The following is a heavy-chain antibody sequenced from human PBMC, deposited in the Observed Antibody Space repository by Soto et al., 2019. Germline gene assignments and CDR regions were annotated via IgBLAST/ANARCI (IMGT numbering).Heavy chain of an antibody. Sequence: EVQLLESGGGLVQPGGSLRLSCAASGFTFSRYAMSWVRQAPGKGLEWVSAISGSGGSTYYADSEKGRYTISRDNSKNALYRQMNSLRAEDTGVYYCAKGRHRSGSFLVGIDYFDYWGQGTLVTVSS. D-gene: IGHD1-26*01. CDR3: AKGRHRSGSFLVGIDYFDY. J-gene: IGHJ4*02. CDR2: ISGSGGST. CDR1: GFTFSRYA. V-gene: IGHV3-23*01.